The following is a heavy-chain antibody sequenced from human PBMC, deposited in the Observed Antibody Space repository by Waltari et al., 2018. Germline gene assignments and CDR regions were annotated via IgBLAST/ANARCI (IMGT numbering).Heavy chain of an antibody. CDR1: GYTFTTSP. D-gene: IGHD1-7*01. CDR2: IIPIFGTA. J-gene: IGHJ4*02. V-gene: IGHV1-69*06. CDR3: ARGTTPHFDY. Sequence: QVQLEQSGSELKKPGASVKVSCKASGYTFTTSPINWVRQAPGQGLEWMGWIIPIFGTANYAQKFQGRVTITADKSTSTAYMELSSLRSEDTAVYYCARGTTPHFDYWGQGTLVTVSS.